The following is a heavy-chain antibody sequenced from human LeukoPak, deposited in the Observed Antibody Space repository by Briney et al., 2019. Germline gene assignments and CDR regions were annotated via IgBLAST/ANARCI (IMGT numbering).Heavy chain of an antibody. J-gene: IGHJ4*02. Sequence: ASVKVSCKASGGTFSSYVISWVRQAPGQGLEWMGIINPSGGSTSYAQKFQGRVTMTRDTSTSTVYMELSSLRSEDTAVYYCARGSTMIVVVTTSPFDYWGQGTLVTVSS. V-gene: IGHV1-46*01. CDR3: ARGSTMIVVVTTSPFDY. D-gene: IGHD3-22*01. CDR1: GGTFSSYV. CDR2: INPSGGST.